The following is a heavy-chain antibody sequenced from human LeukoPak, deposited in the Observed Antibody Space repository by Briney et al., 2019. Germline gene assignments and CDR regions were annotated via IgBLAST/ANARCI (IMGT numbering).Heavy chain of an antibody. J-gene: IGHJ4*02. D-gene: IGHD3-3*01. V-gene: IGHV4-59*01. CDR1: GGSIRSYY. Sequence: SETLSLTCTVSGGSIRSYYWSWIRQPPGKGLEWIGNIYYSGSTTYNPPLKSRVTISVDTSKNQFSLKLSSVTAADTAVYYCARGITIFGVVRWGQGTLVTVSS. CDR2: IYYSGST. CDR3: ARGITIFGVVR.